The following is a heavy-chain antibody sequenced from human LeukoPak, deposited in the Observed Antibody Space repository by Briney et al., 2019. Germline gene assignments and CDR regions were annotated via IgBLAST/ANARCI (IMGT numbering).Heavy chain of an antibody. CDR1: GFTFSSYS. CDR3: GRAFERGGNKIYVVFDM. CDR2: ISSSSSYI. V-gene: IGHV3-21*01. D-gene: IGHD3-10*02. Sequence: GGSLRLSCAASGFTFSSYSMNWVRQAPGKGLEWVSSISSSSSYIYYADSVKGRFTISRDNAKNSLYLQMNSLRAEDTAVYYWGRAFERGGNKIYVVFDMGGKGKMAPV. J-gene: IGHJ3*02.